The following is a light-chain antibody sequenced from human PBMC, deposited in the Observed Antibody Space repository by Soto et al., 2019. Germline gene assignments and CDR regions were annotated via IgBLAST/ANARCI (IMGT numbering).Light chain of an antibody. J-gene: IGKJ4*01. CDR3: HQYDSSPLN. CDR2: GAS. Sequence: EIVLTQSPGTLYLSPGERATLSCRASQSVSSSYLAWYQQKPGQAPRLLIYGASSRATGIPDRFSGSGSGTDFTLTISRLEPEDFAVSYCHQYDSSPLNFGGGTKVEIK. V-gene: IGKV3-20*01. CDR1: QSVSSSY.